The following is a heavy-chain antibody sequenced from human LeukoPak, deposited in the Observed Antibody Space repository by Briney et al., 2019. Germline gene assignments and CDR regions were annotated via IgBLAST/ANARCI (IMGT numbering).Heavy chain of an antibody. V-gene: IGHV3-30*02. Sequence: GGTLRLSCAASGFTFSSYGMHWVRQAPGKGLEWVAFIRYDGSNKYYADSVKGRFTISRDNSKNTLYLQMNSLRAEDTAVYYCALRNGLYYYYYMDVWGKGTTVTISS. CDR2: IRYDGSNK. CDR3: ALRNGLYYYYYMDV. J-gene: IGHJ6*03. D-gene: IGHD1-1*01. CDR1: GFTFSSYG.